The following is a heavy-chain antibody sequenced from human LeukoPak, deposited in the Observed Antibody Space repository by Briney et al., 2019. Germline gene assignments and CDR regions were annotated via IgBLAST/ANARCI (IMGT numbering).Heavy chain of an antibody. CDR1: GYTFTGYY. Sequence: ASVKVSCKASGYTFTGYYIHWVRQAPGQGPEWMGLIKPNSGDTKYAQKFQGRVTMTRDTSITTAYMELSSLRSDDTALYYCVRERPHNWFDPWGQGTLVTVSS. CDR3: VRERPHNWFDP. CDR2: IKPNSGDT. J-gene: IGHJ5*02. V-gene: IGHV1-2*02.